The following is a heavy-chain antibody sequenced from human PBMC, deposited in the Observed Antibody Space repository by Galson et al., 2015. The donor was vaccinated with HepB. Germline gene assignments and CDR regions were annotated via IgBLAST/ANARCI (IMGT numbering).Heavy chain of an antibody. J-gene: IGHJ6*02. V-gene: IGHV1-2*04. CDR2: INPNSGDT. D-gene: IGHD4-11*01. Sequence: VKVSCKASAYTFTAYSIHWVRQAPGQGLEWMGSINPNSGDTMYSEKFQGWVTMTRDTSINTVYMELIKLTSDDTAIYYCAREHRSESRKAYDNRTQQLKSPTSASPLDVWGQGTTVTVSS. CDR3: AREHRSESRKAYDNRTQQLKSPTSASPLDV. CDR1: AYTFTAYS.